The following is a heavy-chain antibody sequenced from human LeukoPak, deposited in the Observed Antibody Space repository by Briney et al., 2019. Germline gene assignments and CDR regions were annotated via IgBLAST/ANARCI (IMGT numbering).Heavy chain of an antibody. D-gene: IGHD3-16*01. CDR1: GYSLSSGLY. Sequence: SETLSLTCAVSGYSLSSGLYWAWIRQPPGKGLEGIGSFFHSGKTSYNSSLKSRVTMSADTSKNQFSLRLRSVTAANTAVYYCARHVSFGTYYFDSWGQGTPFTVSS. CDR3: ARHVSFGTYYFDS. V-gene: IGHV4-38-2*01. CDR2: FFHSGKT. J-gene: IGHJ4*02.